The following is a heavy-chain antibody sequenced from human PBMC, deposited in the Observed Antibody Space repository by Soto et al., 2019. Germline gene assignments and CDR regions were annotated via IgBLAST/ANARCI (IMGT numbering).Heavy chain of an antibody. CDR1: GGSFIGYF. Sequence: SSETLSLTCAVSGGSFIGYFWSWILQPPWKGLEWIGEINHSGSTNYNPSLKSRVTISIDTSKNHFSLKLSSVTAADTAVYYCARLGHSSGGWYGYYFDYWSQGTLVTVSS. V-gene: IGHV4-34*01. CDR3: ARLGHSSGGWYGYYFDY. CDR2: INHSGST. D-gene: IGHD6-19*01. J-gene: IGHJ4*02.